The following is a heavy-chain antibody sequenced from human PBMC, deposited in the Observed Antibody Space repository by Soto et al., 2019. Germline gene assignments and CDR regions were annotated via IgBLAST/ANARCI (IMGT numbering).Heavy chain of an antibody. Sequence: EVQLLESGGGLVQPGGSLRLSCAASGFTFSSYAMSWVRQAPGKGLEWVSAISGSGGSTYYADSVKGRFTISRDNSKNTLYLQMNSLRAEDTAVYYCAKDTTPYYYGSGSQGPFGYWGQGTLVTVSS. J-gene: IGHJ4*02. CDR1: GFTFSSYA. CDR2: ISGSGGST. D-gene: IGHD3-10*01. V-gene: IGHV3-23*01. CDR3: AKDTTPYYYGSGSQGPFGY.